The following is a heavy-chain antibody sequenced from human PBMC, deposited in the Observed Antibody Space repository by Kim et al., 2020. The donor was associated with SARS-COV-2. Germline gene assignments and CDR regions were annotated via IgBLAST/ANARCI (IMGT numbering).Heavy chain of an antibody. D-gene: IGHD3-22*01. CDR3: TTEVEYYYDSSGYYTGLDYFDY. CDR2: IKSKTDGGTT. CDR1: GFTFSNAW. V-gene: IGHV3-15*01. Sequence: GGSLRLSCAASGFTFSNAWMSWVRQAPGKGLEWVGRIKSKTDGGTTDYAAPVKGRFTISRDDSKNTLYLQMNSLKTEDTAVYYCTTEVEYYYDSSGYYTGLDYFDYWGQGTLVTVSS. J-gene: IGHJ4*02.